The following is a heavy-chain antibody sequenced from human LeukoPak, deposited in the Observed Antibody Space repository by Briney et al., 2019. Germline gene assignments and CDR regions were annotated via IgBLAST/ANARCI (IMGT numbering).Heavy chain of an antibody. Sequence: SVKVSCKASGGTFSSYAISWVRQAPGQGLEWMGGIIPIFGTANYAQKFLGRVTITTDESTSTAYMELSSLRSEDTAVYYCARGDYRIAAALSCDFWGQGTLVAVSS. CDR2: IIPIFGTA. CDR3: ARGDYRIAAALSCDF. J-gene: IGHJ4*02. D-gene: IGHD6-13*01. CDR1: GGTFSSYA. V-gene: IGHV1-69*05.